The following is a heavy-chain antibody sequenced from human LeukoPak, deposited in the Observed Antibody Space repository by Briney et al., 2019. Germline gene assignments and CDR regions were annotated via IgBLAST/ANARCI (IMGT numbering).Heavy chain of an antibody. CDR3: ARGRPHGNDY. Sequence: GGSLRLSCAASGFTFSDYTMNWVRQAPGKGLVWVSRIASDGSSTTYADSVKGRFSISRDNAKNTLYLQMNSLRVEDTAVYYCARGRPHGNDYWGQGTLVTVSS. J-gene: IGHJ4*02. V-gene: IGHV3-74*01. CDR1: GFTFSDYT. CDR2: IASDGSST. D-gene: IGHD4-23*01.